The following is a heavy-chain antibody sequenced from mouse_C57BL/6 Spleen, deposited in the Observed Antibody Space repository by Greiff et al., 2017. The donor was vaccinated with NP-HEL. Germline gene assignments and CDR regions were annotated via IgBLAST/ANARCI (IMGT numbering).Heavy chain of an antibody. D-gene: IGHD1-1*01. J-gene: IGHJ1*03. V-gene: IGHV1-39*01. CDR1: GYSFTDYN. Sequence: EVQLQQSGPELVKPGASVKISCKASGYSFTDYNMNWVKQSNGKSLEWIGVINPNYGTTSYNQKFKGKATLTVDQSSSTAYMQLNSLTSEDAAVYYCARPYYYGSRGYFDVWGTGTTVTVSS. CDR2: INPNYGTT. CDR3: ARPYYYGSRGYFDV.